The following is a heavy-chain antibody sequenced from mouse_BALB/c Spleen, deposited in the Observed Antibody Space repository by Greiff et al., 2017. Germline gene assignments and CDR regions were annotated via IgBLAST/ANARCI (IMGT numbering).Heavy chain of an antibody. CDR1: GFNIKDYY. CDR2: IDPENGDT. CDR3: NAHIYDGYSDY. V-gene: IGHV14-4*02. D-gene: IGHD2-3*01. Sequence: DVHLVESGAELVRSGASVKLSCTASGFNIKDYYMHWVKQRPEQGLEWIGWIDPENGDTEYAPKFQGKATMTADTSSNTAYLQLSSLTSEDTAVYYCNAHIYDGYSDYWGQGTTLTVSS. J-gene: IGHJ2*01.